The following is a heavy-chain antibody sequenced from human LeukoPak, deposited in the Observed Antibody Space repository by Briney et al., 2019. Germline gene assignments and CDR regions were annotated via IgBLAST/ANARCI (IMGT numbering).Heavy chain of an antibody. CDR1: GYSISSGYY. CDR3: ARGPTYQPIDF. Sequence: PSETLSLTCTVSGYSISSGYYWGWIRQPPGKGLEWIGSIYHSGSTYYNPSLKSRVTISVDTSKNHFSLKLSSVTAAGTAVYYCARGPTYQPIDFWGQGTLVTVSS. V-gene: IGHV4-38-2*02. J-gene: IGHJ4*02. D-gene: IGHD2-2*01. CDR2: IYHSGST.